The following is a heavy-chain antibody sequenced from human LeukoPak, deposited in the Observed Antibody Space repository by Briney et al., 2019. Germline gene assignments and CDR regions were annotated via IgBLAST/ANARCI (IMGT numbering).Heavy chain of an antibody. Sequence: PGGSLRLSCAASGFTFSSYGMSWVRQAPGKGLEWVSTISGSGGSTYYADSVKGRFTISRDNSKNTLYLQMNSLRAEDTAVYYCARDRGSDSSGYSDYWGQGTLVTVSS. V-gene: IGHV3-23*01. CDR2: ISGSGGST. CDR3: ARDRGSDSSGYSDY. D-gene: IGHD3-22*01. CDR1: GFTFSSYG. J-gene: IGHJ4*02.